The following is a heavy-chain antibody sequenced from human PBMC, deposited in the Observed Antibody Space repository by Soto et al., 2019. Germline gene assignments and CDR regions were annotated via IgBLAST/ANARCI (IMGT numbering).Heavy chain of an antibody. D-gene: IGHD1-26*01. Sequence: EVQLLESGGGLVQPGGSLRLSCAASGFTFSSYAMSWVRQAPGKGLEWVSAISGSGGSTYYADSVKGRFTISRDNSKNTRYLQMNSLRAEDTAVYYCAKGPYSGSYYGDYYYGMDVWGQGTTVTVSS. J-gene: IGHJ6*02. V-gene: IGHV3-23*01. CDR1: GFTFSSYA. CDR3: AKGPYSGSYYGDYYYGMDV. CDR2: ISGSGGST.